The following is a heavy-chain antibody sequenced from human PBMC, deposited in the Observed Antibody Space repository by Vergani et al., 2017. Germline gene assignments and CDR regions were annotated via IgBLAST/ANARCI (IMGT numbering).Heavy chain of an antibody. CDR2: IWYDGSNK. J-gene: IGHJ6*02. CDR3: ARWEYSYYYYGMDV. CDR1: GFTFSSYG. D-gene: IGHD5-18*01. V-gene: IGHV3-33*01. Sequence: QVQLVESGGGVVQPGRSLRLSCAASGFTFSSYGMHWVRQAPGKGLEWVAVIWYDGSNKYYADSVKGRFTISRDNSKNTLYLQMNSLRAEDTAVYYCARWEYSYYYYGMDVWGQGTTVTVSS.